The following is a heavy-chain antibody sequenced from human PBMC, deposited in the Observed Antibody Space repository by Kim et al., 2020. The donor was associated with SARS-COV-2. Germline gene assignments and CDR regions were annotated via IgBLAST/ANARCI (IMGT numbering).Heavy chain of an antibody. CDR3: SRGWAFDI. Sequence: GGSLRLSCVVSGFTLSSHWMHWVRQVPGKGLAWVSRLSTDGSSTAYADSVKGRFSISRDNAKNTLYLQMNSLRAENTAVFYCSRGWAFDIWAQGAMVTVS. CDR2: LSTDGSST. V-gene: IGHV3-74*01. CDR1: GFTLSSHW. J-gene: IGHJ3*02. D-gene: IGHD1-26*01.